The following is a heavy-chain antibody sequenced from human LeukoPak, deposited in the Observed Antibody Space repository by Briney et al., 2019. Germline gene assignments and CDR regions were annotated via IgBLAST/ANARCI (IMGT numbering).Heavy chain of an antibody. Sequence: AETLSLTCTVSGGSISSSSYYWGWIRQPQGKGLEWSVRSYYSGSTYYNPSLKRRVTISVDTAKNQFSLKLSSVTAADTAVYYCAGPQDTAMAFDYWGQGTLVTVSS. V-gene: IGHV4-39*01. D-gene: IGHD5-18*01. CDR1: GGSISSSSYY. J-gene: IGHJ4*02. CDR2: SYYSGST. CDR3: AGPQDTAMAFDY.